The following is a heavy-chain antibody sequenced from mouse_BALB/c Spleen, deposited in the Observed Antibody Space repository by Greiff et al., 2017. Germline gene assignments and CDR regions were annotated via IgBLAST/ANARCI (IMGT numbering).Heavy chain of an antibody. CDR3: ASGYGNYGGMDY. Sequence: VKVVESGAELARPGASVKLSCKASGYTFTSYWMQWVKQRPGQGLEWIGAIYPGDGDTRYTQKFKGKATLTADKSSSTAYMQLSSLASEDSAVYYCASGYGNYGGMDYWGQGTSVTVSS. V-gene: IGHV1-87*01. J-gene: IGHJ4*01. D-gene: IGHD2-10*02. CDR2: IYPGDGDT. CDR1: GYTFTSYW.